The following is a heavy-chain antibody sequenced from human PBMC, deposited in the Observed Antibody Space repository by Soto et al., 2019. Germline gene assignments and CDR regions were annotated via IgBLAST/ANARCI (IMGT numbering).Heavy chain of an antibody. J-gene: IGHJ6*02. CDR2: MSYSGST. Sequence: TSETLSLTCTVSGGSISSYYWSWIRQPPGKGLEWIAYMSYSGSTKYNPSLKSRVTISVGTSKNQCSLKLSSVTAADTAVYYCARDTGSGSYYYSGMDVWGQGTTVTVSS. CDR3: ARDTGSGSYYYSGMDV. D-gene: IGHD1-26*01. CDR1: GGSISSYY. V-gene: IGHV4-59*01.